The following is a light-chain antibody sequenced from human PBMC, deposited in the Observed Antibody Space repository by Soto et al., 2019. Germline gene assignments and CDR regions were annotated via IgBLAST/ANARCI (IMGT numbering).Light chain of an antibody. CDR3: AAWDDSLSGCYV. V-gene: IGLV1-47*01. CDR1: SSNIGSNY. J-gene: IGLJ1*01. CDR2: RNN. Sequence: QSVLTQPPSASRTPGQRVTISCSGSSSNIGSNYVYWYQQLPGTAPKLLIYRNNQRPSGVPDRFSGSKSGTSASLAISGLRSEDEADYYCAAWDDSLSGCYVFGTGTKLTVL.